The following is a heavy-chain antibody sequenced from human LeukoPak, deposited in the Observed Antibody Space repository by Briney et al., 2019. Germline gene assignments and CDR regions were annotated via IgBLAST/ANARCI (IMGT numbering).Heavy chain of an antibody. D-gene: IGHD6-13*01. CDR1: GGSFSGYD. CDR2: INHSGST. V-gene: IGHV4-34*01. J-gene: IGHJ4*02. Sequence: PSETLSLTCAVYGGSFSGYDWSWIRQPPGKGLEWIGEINHSGSTNYDPSLKSRVTISVDTSKNQFSLKLSSVTAADTAVYYCARSGRGSWYSGWGQGTLVTVSS. CDR3: ARSGRGSWYSG.